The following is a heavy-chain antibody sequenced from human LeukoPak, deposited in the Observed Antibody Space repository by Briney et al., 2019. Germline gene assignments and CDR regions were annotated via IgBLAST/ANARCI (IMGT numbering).Heavy chain of an antibody. D-gene: IGHD6-6*01. J-gene: IGHJ5*02. V-gene: IGHV4-34*01. CDR2: INHSGST. Sequence: SETLSLTCAVYGGSFSGYYWSWIRQPPGKGLEWIGEINHSGSTNYNPSLKSRVTISVDTSKNQFSLKLSSVTAADTAVYYCARGRTRSSSSSGNWFDPWGQGTLVTVSS. CDR1: GGSFSGYY. CDR3: ARGRTRSSSSSGNWFDP.